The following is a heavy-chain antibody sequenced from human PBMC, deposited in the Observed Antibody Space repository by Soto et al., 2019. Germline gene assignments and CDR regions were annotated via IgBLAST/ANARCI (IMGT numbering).Heavy chain of an antibody. Sequence: ASVKVSCKASGYTFTSYAMHWVRQAPGQRLEWMGWINAGNGNTKYSQKFQGRVTITRDTSASTAYMELSSLRSEDTAVYYCARDRIPMIVVEDAFDIWGQGTMVTVSS. D-gene: IGHD3-22*01. J-gene: IGHJ3*02. V-gene: IGHV1-3*01. CDR1: GYTFTSYA. CDR3: ARDRIPMIVVEDAFDI. CDR2: INAGNGNT.